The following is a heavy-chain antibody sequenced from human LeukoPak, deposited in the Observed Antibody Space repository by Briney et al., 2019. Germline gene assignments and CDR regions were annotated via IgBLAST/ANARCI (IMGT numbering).Heavy chain of an antibody. D-gene: IGHD2-15*01. CDR3: AKDSTYCSGGSCYLPDTFDI. CDR1: GXTFSRYG. V-gene: IGHV3-23*01. Sequence: PGGSLRLSCAASGXTFSRYGMSWVRQAPGKGLEWVSVISGSGGSTYYADSVKGRFTISRDNSKNTLYLQINSLRAEDTAVYYCAKDSTYCSGGSCYLPDTFDIWGLGTMVTVSS. CDR2: ISGSGGST. J-gene: IGHJ3*02.